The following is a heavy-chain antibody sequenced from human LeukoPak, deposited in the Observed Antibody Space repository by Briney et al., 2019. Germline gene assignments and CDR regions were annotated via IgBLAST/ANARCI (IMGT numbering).Heavy chain of an antibody. V-gene: IGHV1-2*02. D-gene: IGHD1-26*01. CDR1: GYTFTGYY. CDR3: ARRPPSRYSGSHIPFDY. CDR2: INPNSGGT. J-gene: IGHJ4*02. Sequence: ASVKVSCKASGYTFTGYYMHWVRQAPGQGLEWMGWINPNSGGTNYAQKFQGRVTMTRDTSISTAYMELSRLRSDDTAVYYCARRPPSRYSGSHIPFDYWGQGTLVTVSS.